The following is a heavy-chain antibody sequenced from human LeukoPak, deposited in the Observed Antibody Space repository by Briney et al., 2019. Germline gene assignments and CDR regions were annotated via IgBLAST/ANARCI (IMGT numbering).Heavy chain of an antibody. CDR1: GFTFDDYA. V-gene: IGHV3-9*01. Sequence: GGSLRLSCAASGFTFDDYAMHWVRQAPGKGLDWVSGISWNSGSIEYADSVKGRFTISRDNAKNSLYLQMNSLRTEDTAVYYCASDSSGWYEHFDYWGQGTLVTVSS. J-gene: IGHJ4*02. CDR3: ASDSSGWYEHFDY. D-gene: IGHD6-19*01. CDR2: ISWNSGSI.